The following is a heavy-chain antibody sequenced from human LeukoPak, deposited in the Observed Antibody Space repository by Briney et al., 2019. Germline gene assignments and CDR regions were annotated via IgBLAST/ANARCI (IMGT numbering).Heavy chain of an antibody. CDR2: ISDDGGIT. J-gene: IGHJ4*02. Sequence: GGSLRLSCAASGFTFSRDWMHWVRQAPGKGLVWVSRISDDGGITTYADSVQGRFTISRDNAKSTVFLQMNSLRVEDTAVYFCVRRYYEYNVYDRHLDFWGQGILVTVSS. V-gene: IGHV3-74*03. CDR1: GFTFSRDW. CDR3: VRRYYEYNVYDRHLDF. D-gene: IGHD5/OR15-5a*01.